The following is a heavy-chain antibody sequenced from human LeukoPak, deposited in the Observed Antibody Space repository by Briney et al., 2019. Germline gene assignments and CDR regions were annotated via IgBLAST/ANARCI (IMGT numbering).Heavy chain of an antibody. D-gene: IGHD3-22*01. CDR3: ARDLVTMRWFDP. J-gene: IGHJ5*02. CDR2: IYYSGST. V-gene: IGHV4-39*07. CDR1: GGSISSSSYY. Sequence: PSETLSLTCTVSGGSISSSSYYWRWIRQPPGKGREWIGSIYYSGSTYYNPSLKSRVTISVDTSKNQFSLKLSSVTAADTAVYYCARDLVTMRWFDPLGQGTLVTVSS.